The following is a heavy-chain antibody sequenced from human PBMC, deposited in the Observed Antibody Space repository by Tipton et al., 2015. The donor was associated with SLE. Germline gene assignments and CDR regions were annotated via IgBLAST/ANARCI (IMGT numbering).Heavy chain of an antibody. CDR3: AREVVGADDAFDI. V-gene: IGHV4-59*01. Sequence: TLSLTCTVSGGSISSYYWSWIRQPPGKGLEWIGYIYYSGRTNYNPSLKSRVTISVDTSKNQFSLKLSSVTAADTAVYYCAREVVGADDAFDIWGQGTMVTVSS. J-gene: IGHJ3*02. CDR2: IYYSGRT. CDR1: GGSISSYY. D-gene: IGHD1-26*01.